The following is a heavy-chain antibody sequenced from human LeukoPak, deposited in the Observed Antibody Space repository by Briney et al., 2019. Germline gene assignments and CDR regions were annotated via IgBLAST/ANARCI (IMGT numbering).Heavy chain of an antibody. CDR3: ARHGIVGATRWFDP. J-gene: IGHJ5*02. CDR1: GYSISSSYY. D-gene: IGHD1-26*01. Sequence: SETLSLTCAVSGYSISSSYYWGWIRQPPGKGLEWIGSIYHSGSTYYNPSLKSRVTISVDTSKNQFSLKLSSVTAADTAVYYCARHGIVGATRWFDPWGQGTLVTVSS. CDR2: IYHSGST. V-gene: IGHV4-38-2*01.